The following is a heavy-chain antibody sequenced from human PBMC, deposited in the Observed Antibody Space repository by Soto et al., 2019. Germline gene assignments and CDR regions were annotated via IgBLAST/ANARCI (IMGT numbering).Heavy chain of an antibody. CDR1: GFTFSSYW. V-gene: IGHV3-7*01. D-gene: IGHD3-3*01. J-gene: IGHJ4*02. Sequence: EVQLVESGGGLVQPGGSLRLSCAASGFTFSSYWMSWVRQAPGKGLGWVANIKQDGSEKYYVDSVKGRFTISRDNAKISLYLQMNSLRAEDTAVYYCARLMYYDFWSGSPSDYWGQGTLVTVSS. CDR3: ARLMYYDFWSGSPSDY. CDR2: IKQDGSEK.